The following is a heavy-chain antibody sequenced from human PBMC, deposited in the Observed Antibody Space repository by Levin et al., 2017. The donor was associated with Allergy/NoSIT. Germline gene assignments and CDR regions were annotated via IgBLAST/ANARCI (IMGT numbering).Heavy chain of an antibody. D-gene: IGHD6-13*01. CDR2: ITGSGGGT. Sequence: GGSLRLSCAASGFIFNNYAMTWVRQAPGTGLEWVSVITGSGGGTYYADSLKGRFTISRDNSKNTLYLQMNSLRAEDTGVYYCAKRAGYSTNGYYFDYWGQGTLVTVSS. CDR3: AKRAGYSTNGYYFDY. V-gene: IGHV3-23*01. J-gene: IGHJ4*02. CDR1: GFIFNNYA.